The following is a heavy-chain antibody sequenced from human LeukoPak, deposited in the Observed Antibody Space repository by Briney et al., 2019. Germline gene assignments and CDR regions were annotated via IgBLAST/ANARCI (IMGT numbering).Heavy chain of an antibody. CDR3: ARSGPLLRYFDWLLYGFDY. V-gene: IGHV4-34*01. D-gene: IGHD3-9*01. CDR2: INHSGST. Sequence: SETLSLTCAVYGGSFSGYYWSWIRQPPGKGLEWIGEINHSGSTNYNPSLKSRVTISVDTSKNRSSLKLSSVTAADTAVYYCARSGPLLRYFDWLLYGFDYWGQGTLVTVSS. J-gene: IGHJ4*02. CDR1: GGSFSGYY.